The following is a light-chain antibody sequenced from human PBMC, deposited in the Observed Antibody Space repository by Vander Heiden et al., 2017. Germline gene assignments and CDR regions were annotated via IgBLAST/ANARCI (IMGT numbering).Light chain of an antibody. CDR1: HIGSKG. CDR2: DDS. CDR3: QVWDSSSNHHV. Sequence: SSVLTQPPPVSVAPGQRARITFAGNHIGSKGVHWYQQKPGQAPVLVVYDDSDRPSGIPERFSGSNSGNTATLTISRVEAGDEADYYCQVWDSSSNHHVFGTGTKVTVL. J-gene: IGLJ1*01. V-gene: IGLV3-21*02.